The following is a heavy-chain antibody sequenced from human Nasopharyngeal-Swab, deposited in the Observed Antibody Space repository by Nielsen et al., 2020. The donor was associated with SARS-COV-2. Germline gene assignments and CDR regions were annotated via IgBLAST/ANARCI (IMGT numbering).Heavy chain of an antibody. CDR1: GFTFSDYY. J-gene: IGHJ4*02. D-gene: IGHD1-26*01. Sequence: GGSLRLSCAASGFTFSDYYMSWIRQAPGKGLEWVSYISSSGSTLYYADSVKGRFTISRDNAKNSLYLQMNSLRAEDTAVYYCARFYVRSGRYSGSDPEDYWGQGTLVTVSS. V-gene: IGHV3-11*01. CDR3: ARFYVRSGRYSGSDPEDY. CDR2: ISSSGSTL.